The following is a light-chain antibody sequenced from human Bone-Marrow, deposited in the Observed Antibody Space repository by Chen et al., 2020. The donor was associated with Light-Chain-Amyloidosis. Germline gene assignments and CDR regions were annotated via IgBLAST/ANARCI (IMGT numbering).Light chain of an antibody. J-gene: IGLJ1*01. CDR2: EVT. CDR1: SSDVGGDNH. Sequence: QSALTQPAAGSGSPGQAITNSCTGTSSDVGGDNHVSWYQQHPDKAPKLMIYEVTNRPSWVPDRFSGSKSDNTASLTISGLQTEDEADYFCSSYTITNTLVFGSGTRVTVL. V-gene: IGLV2-14*01. CDR3: SSYTITNTLV.